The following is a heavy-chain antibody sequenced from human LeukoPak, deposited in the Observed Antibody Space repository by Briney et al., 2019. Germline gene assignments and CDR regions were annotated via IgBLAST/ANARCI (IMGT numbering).Heavy chain of an antibody. D-gene: IGHD3-9*01. CDR2: IYYSGST. CDR3: ARGSGYFDWTISDGDLDY. Sequence: SETLSLTCTVSGGSISSSSYYWGWIRQPLGKGLEWIGSIYYSGSTYYNPSLKSRVTISVDTSKNQFSLKLSSVTAADTAVYYCARGSGYFDWTISDGDLDYWGQGTLVTVSS. CDR1: GGSISSSSYY. V-gene: IGHV4-39*07. J-gene: IGHJ4*02.